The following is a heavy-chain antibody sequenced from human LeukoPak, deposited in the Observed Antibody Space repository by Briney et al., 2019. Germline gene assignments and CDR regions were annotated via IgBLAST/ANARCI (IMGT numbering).Heavy chain of an antibody. CDR3: AKAVGPDFYYHDSSAGDAFDI. V-gene: IGHV3-9*01. CDR2: ISWNSGSI. J-gene: IGHJ3*02. CDR1: GFTFDDYA. Sequence: GRSLRLSCAASGFTFDDYAMHWVRQAPGKGLEWVSGISWNSGSIGYADSVKGRFTISRDNAKNSLYLQMNSLRAEDTALYYCAKAVGPDFYYHDSSAGDAFDIWGQGTMVTVSS. D-gene: IGHD3-22*01.